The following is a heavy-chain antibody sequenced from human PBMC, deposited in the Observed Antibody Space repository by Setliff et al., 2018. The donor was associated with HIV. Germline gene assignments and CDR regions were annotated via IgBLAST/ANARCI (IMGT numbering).Heavy chain of an antibody. Sequence: GASVKVSCKASGYTFTSYAMHWVRQAPEQRLEWMGWINAGNGNTKYSQKFQGRVTITRDTSASTAYMELSSLRSEDTAVYYCARVGVGYYTSASTHMDVWGQGTTVTVSS. J-gene: IGHJ6*02. CDR2: INAGNGNT. CDR3: ARVGVGYYTSASTHMDV. D-gene: IGHD2-2*02. V-gene: IGHV1-3*01. CDR1: GYTFTSYA.